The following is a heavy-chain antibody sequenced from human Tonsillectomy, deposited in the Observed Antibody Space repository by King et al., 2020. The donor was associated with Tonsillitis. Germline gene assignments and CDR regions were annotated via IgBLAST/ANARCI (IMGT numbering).Heavy chain of an antibody. J-gene: IGHJ4*02. CDR1: GFTFSDYG. CDR3: AKDRFDFWSALGY. V-gene: IGHV3-30*18. CDR2: ISYDGSNK. Sequence: VQLVQSGGGVVQPGRSLRVSCAASGFTFSDYGMHWVRQAPGKGLAWVAVISYDGSNKYFADFVKGRFTISRDNSKNTLYLQMNSLRAEDTAMYHCAKDRFDFWSALGYWGRGTLVTVSS. D-gene: IGHD3-3*01.